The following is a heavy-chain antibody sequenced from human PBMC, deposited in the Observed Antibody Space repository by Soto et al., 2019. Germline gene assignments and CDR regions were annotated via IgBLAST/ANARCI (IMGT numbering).Heavy chain of an antibody. Sequence: QVQLVQSGAEVEKPGSSVKVSCKASGGTFSSSAISWVRQAPGQGLEWLGDIIPLFATANYAQKFQGRVTITADESTTTAYMELSSLRSEDTAVYYCASANPATFGGVTVYYYYGMDVWGQGTTVTVSS. CDR1: GGTFSSSA. CDR3: ASANPATFGGVTVYYYYGMDV. D-gene: IGHD3-16*02. J-gene: IGHJ6*02. V-gene: IGHV1-69*01. CDR2: IIPLFATA.